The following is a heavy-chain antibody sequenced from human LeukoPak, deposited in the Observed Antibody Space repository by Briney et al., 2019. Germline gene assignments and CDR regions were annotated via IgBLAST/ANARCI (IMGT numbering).Heavy chain of an antibody. CDR1: GFSVSSNY. J-gene: IGHJ3*02. D-gene: IGHD5-24*01. V-gene: IGHV3-66*01. Sequence: GGSLRLSCVASGFSVSSNYMTWVRQAPGKGLEWVSLFYGGGSTHCADSVKGRFTISRDNSKNTLYLQMNSLRVEDTAVYYCARDPLTMDAFDIWGQGTMVTVSS. CDR3: ARDPLTMDAFDI. CDR2: FYGGGST.